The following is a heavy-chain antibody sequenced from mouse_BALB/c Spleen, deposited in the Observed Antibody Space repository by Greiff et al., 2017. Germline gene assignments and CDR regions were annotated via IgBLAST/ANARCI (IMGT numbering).Heavy chain of an antibody. CDR2: ISSGGSYT. D-gene: IGHD1-1*02. J-gene: IGHJ4*01. V-gene: IGHV5-6*02. CDR3: AKQEVVYAMDY. CDR1: GFTFSSYG. Sequence: EVKLVESGGDLVKPGGSLKLSCAASGFTFSSYGMSWVRQTPDKRLEWVATISSGGSYTYYPDSVKGRFTISRDNAKNTLYLQMSSLKSEDTAMYYCAKQEVVYAMDYWGQGTSVTVSS.